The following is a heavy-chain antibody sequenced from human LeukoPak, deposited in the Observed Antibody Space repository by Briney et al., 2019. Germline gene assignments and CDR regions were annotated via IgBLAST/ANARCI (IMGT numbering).Heavy chain of an antibody. CDR2: IEGAGKST. J-gene: IGHJ6*04. Sequence: GGSLRLSCSASGFTFSSYALHWVCQAPGKGLEYLSAIEGAGKSTHYADSVKGRFTISRDNSKNTLYLQMSSLRPEDTAVYYCAGGSGYYSYAMDVWGKGTTVTVSS. CDR3: AGGSGYYSYAMDV. CDR1: GFTFSSYA. V-gene: IGHV3-64D*06.